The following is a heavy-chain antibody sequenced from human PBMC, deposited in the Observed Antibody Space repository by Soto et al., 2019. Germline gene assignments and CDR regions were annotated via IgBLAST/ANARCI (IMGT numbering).Heavy chain of an antibody. CDR3: ARDHYGSGSYYSPRFDI. D-gene: IGHD3-10*01. V-gene: IGHV1-3*01. Sequence: ASVKVSCKASGYTFTIYAMHWVRQAPGQRLEWMGWINAGNGNTKYSQKFQGRVTITRDTSASTAYMELSSLRSEDTAVYYCARDHYGSGSYYSPRFDIWGQGTMVTVSS. J-gene: IGHJ3*02. CDR1: GYTFTIYA. CDR2: INAGNGNT.